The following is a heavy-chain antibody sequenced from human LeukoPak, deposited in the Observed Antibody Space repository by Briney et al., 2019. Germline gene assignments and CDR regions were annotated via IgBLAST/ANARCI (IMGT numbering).Heavy chain of an antibody. Sequence: SQTLSLTCTVSGGSISSGDYYWSWIRQPPGKGLEWIGYIYYSGSTYYNPSLKSRVTISVDKSKNQFSLKLSSVTAADTAVYYCASSRIQLWLRYFDYWGQGTLVTVSS. CDR1: GGSISSGDYY. J-gene: IGHJ4*02. CDR2: IYYSGST. CDR3: ASSRIQLWLRYFDY. V-gene: IGHV4-30-4*08. D-gene: IGHD5-18*01.